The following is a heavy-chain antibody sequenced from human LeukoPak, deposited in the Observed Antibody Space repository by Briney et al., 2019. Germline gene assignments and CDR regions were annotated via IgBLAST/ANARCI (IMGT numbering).Heavy chain of an antibody. Sequence: GGSLRLSCAASGFTFRSYSMNWVRQAPGKGLEWVCSITSSSSFIYHAESVKDRFTISRDNAKNSLYLQMNSLRAEDTAVYYCARVMTGRDCSGGSCYGYGLDVWGQGTTVTVS. CDR1: GFTFRSYS. D-gene: IGHD2-15*01. J-gene: IGHJ6*02. CDR3: ARVMTGRDCSGGSCYGYGLDV. V-gene: IGHV3-21*01. CDR2: ITSSSSFI.